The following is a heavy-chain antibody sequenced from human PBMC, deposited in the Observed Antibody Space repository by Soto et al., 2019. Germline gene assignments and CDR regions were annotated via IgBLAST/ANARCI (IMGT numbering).Heavy chain of an antibody. V-gene: IGHV3-21*01. CDR3: ARDVGATDWFDP. D-gene: IGHD1-26*01. CDR2: ISSSSSYI. Sequence: GGSLRLSCAASGFTFSSYSMNWVRQAPGKGLEWVSSISSSSSYIYYTDSVKGRFTISRDNAKNSLYLQMNSLRAEDTAVYYCARDVGATDWFDPWGQGTLVTVSS. J-gene: IGHJ5*02. CDR1: GFTFSSYS.